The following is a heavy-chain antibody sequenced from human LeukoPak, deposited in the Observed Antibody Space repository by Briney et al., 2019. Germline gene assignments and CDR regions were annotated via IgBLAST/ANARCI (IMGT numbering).Heavy chain of an antibody. V-gene: IGHV4-31*03. CDR3: ARQPSGWSYYFDY. CDR2: IFYTGNT. CDR1: GGSFSSSRYY. J-gene: IGHJ4*02. Sequence: SETLSLTCSVSGGSFSSSRYYWNWIRQHPGKGLEWIGYIFYTGNTYYNPSLKSRVTISVDTSKNQFSLKLSSVTAADTAVYYCARQPSGWSYYFDYWGQGTLVTVSS. D-gene: IGHD6-19*01.